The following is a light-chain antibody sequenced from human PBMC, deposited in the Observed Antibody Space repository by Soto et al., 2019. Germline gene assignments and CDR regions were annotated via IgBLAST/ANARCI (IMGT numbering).Light chain of an antibody. CDR3: CSYAGSYTWV. J-gene: IGLJ3*02. CDR2: DVS. V-gene: IGLV2-11*01. CDR1: SSDVGTHGY. Sequence: QSALTQPPSASGSPGQSVTISCTGTSSDVGTHGYVSWYQQHPGKAPKLMIYDVSKRPSGVPDRFSGSKSGNTASLTISGLQAEDEADYYCCSYAGSYTWVFGGGTKLTVL.